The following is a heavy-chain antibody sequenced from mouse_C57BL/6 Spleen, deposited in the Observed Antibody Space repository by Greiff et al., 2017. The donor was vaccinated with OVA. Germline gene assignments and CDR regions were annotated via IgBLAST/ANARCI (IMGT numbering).Heavy chain of an antibody. D-gene: IGHD1-1*01. V-gene: IGHV5-6*02. CDR3: ARRGVVASDYFDY. J-gene: IGHJ2*01. CDR1: GFTFSSYG. Sequence: EVMLVESGGDLVKPGGSLKLSCAASGFTFSSYGMSWVRQTPDKRLEWVATISSGGSYTYYPDSVKGRFTISRDNAKNTLYLQMSSLKSEDTAMYYCARRGVVASDYFDYWGQGTTLTVSS. CDR2: ISSGGSYT.